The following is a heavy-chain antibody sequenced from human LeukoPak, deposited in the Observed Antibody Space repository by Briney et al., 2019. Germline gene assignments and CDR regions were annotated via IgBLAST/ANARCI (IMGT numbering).Heavy chain of an antibody. CDR3: GRASWQQLERAGSFFDY. J-gene: IGHJ4*02. CDR2: IIPIFGTA. D-gene: IGHD6-13*01. V-gene: IGHV1-69*05. CDR1: GGTFSSYA. Sequence: GASVKVSCKASGGTFSSYAISWVRQAPGQGLEWMGGIIPIFGTANYAQKFQGRVTITTDESTSTAYMGLSSLRSEDTAVYYCGRASWQQLERAGSFFDYWGQGTLVTVSS.